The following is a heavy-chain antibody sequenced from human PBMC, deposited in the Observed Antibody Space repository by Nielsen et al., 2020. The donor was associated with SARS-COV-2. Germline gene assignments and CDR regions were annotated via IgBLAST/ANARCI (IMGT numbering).Heavy chain of an antibody. J-gene: IGHJ4*02. CDR1: GFTFSSYG. CDR3: AKGGDYPIDY. CDR2: ISYDGSNK. D-gene: IGHD4-17*01. Sequence: SLKISCAASGFTFSSYGMHWVRQAPGKGLEWVAVISYDGSNKYYADSVKGRFTISRDNSKNTLYLQMNSLRAEDTAVYYCAKGGDYPIDYWGQGTLVTVSS. V-gene: IGHV3-30*18.